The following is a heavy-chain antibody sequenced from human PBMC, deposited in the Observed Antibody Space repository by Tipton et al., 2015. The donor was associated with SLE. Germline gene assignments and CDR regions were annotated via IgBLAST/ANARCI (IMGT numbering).Heavy chain of an antibody. CDR2: IYSGGST. D-gene: IGHD6-19*01. CDR1: GFSVSSNY. Sequence: SLRLSCAASGFSVSSNYMSWVRQAPGKGLEWVSVIYSGGSTYYADSVKGRFTISRDNSKNSLYLQMNSLRTEDTALYYCAKDGPTRGGWEDWGQGTLVTVSS. CDR3: AKDGPTRGGWED. J-gene: IGHJ4*02. V-gene: IGHV3-53*05.